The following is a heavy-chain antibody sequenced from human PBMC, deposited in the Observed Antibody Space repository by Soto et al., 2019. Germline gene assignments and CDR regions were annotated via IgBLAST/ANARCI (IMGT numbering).Heavy chain of an antibody. J-gene: IGHJ6*02. CDR3: ARDVDIVVVPAADTPYGMDV. D-gene: IGHD2-2*01. CDR2: INHSGST. Sequence: QVQLQQWGAGLLKPSETLSLTCAVYGGSFSGYYWSWIRQPPGKGLEWIGEINHSGSTNYNPSLKSRVTISVDTSKNQFSLKLSSVTAADTAVYYCARDVDIVVVPAADTPYGMDVWGQGTTVTVSS. CDR1: GGSFSGYY. V-gene: IGHV4-34*01.